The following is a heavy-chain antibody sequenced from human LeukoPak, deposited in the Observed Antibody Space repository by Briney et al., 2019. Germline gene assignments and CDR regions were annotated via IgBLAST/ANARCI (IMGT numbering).Heavy chain of an antibody. D-gene: IGHD3-3*01. Sequence: SETLSLTCDVSGGSVTSTNWWTWVRQPPGKGLEWIGEVHLDGSTNYNPSLKSRLIMAVDLPENHIYLKLPSVTAADTAVYYCAREGGFSRPLDYSGQGTLVTVSS. CDR1: GGSVTSTNW. CDR2: VHLDGST. CDR3: AREGGFSRPLDY. V-gene: IGHV4-4*02. J-gene: IGHJ4*02.